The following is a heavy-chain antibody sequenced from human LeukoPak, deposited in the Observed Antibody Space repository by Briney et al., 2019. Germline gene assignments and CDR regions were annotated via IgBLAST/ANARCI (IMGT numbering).Heavy chain of an antibody. CDR3: ARAIYYDFWSGYYTSNYFDY. J-gene: IGHJ4*02. CDR1: GYTFTSYD. Sequence: ASVKVSCKASGYTFTSYDINWVRQATGQGLEWMGWMNPNSGNTGYAQKFQGRVTITRNTSISTAYMELSSLRSEDTAVYYCARAIYYDFWSGYYTSNYFDYWGQGTLVTVSS. V-gene: IGHV1-8*03. D-gene: IGHD3-3*01. CDR2: MNPNSGNT.